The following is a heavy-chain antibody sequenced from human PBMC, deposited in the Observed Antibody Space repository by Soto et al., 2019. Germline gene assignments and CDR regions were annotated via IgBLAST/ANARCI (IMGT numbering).Heavy chain of an antibody. CDR1: GASFSPYH. CDR2: VNLSGNT. Sequence: SETLSLTCAIYGASFSPYHWSWIRQSPGKGLEWIGEVNLSGNTYYNPSFKTRVTMSVDASKNQFPLKMGSLTAADTAIYYCARSPTFHNYVWGTSTYWGQGALVTVSS. J-gene: IGHJ1*01. D-gene: IGHD3-16*01. CDR3: ARSPTFHNYVWGTSTY. V-gene: IGHV4-34*01.